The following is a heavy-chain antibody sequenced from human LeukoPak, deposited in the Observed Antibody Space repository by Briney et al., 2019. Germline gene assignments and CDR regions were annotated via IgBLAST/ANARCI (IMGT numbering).Heavy chain of an antibody. CDR3: ARDREENYYSGRANRANWFDP. CDR2: ISWNGGRT. V-gene: IGHV3-20*04. Sequence: GGSLRLSCAASGFTFDDYGMSWVRQAPGKGLEWVSGISWNGGRTGYADSVKGRFTISRDNAKNSLYLQMNSLRTEDTALYYCARDREENYYSGRANRANWFDPWGQGTLVTVSS. D-gene: IGHD3-10*01. CDR1: GFTFDDYG. J-gene: IGHJ5*02.